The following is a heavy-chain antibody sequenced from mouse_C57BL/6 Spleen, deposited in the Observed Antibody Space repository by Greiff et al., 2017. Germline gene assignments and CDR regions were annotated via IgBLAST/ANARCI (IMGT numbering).Heavy chain of an antibody. Sequence: QVQLKQSGAELVKPGASVKISCKASGYAFSSYWMNWVKQRPGKGLEWIGQIYPGDGDTNYNGKCKGKDTLTADKSSSTAYMQLSSLTSDDSAVYFCAREITTRFDYCGQGTTLTVSS. CDR3: AREITTRFDY. D-gene: IGHD1-1*01. CDR2: IYPGDGDT. V-gene: IGHV1-80*01. J-gene: IGHJ2*01. CDR1: GYAFSSYW.